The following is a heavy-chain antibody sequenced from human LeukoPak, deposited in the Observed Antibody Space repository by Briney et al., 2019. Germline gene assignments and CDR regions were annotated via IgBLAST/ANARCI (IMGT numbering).Heavy chain of an antibody. CDR1: GGSFSGYY. CDR3: AREVIVVVPAATYYYYYGMDV. Sequence: SETLSLTCAVYGGSFSGYYWSWTRQPPGKGLEWIGEINHSGSTNYNPSLKSRVTISVDTSKNQFSLKLSSVTAADTAVYYCAREVIVVVPAATYYYYYGMDVWGQGTTVTVSS. J-gene: IGHJ6*02. D-gene: IGHD2-2*01. CDR2: INHSGST. V-gene: IGHV4-34*01.